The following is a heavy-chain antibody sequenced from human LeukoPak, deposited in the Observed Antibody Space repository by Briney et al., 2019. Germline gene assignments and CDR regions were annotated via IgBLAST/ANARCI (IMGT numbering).Heavy chain of an antibody. Sequence: GGSLRLSCAASGFTFSSYSMHWVRQAPGKGLEWVAVISYDGSNKYYADSVKGRFTISRDNSKNTLYLQMNSLRAEDTAVYYCAREPPQYAKYYFDYWGQGTLVTVSS. CDR3: AREPPQYAKYYFDY. CDR2: ISYDGSNK. D-gene: IGHD2-8*01. V-gene: IGHV3-30*03. CDR1: GFTFSSYS. J-gene: IGHJ4*02.